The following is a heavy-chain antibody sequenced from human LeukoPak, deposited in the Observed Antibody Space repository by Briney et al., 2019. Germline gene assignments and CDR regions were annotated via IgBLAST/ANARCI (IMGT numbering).Heavy chain of an antibody. V-gene: IGHV4-38-2*01. J-gene: IGHJ4*02. CDR2: IYRTGNT. D-gene: IGHD1-1*01. CDR3: ASRVITNPW. CDR1: GYSISTAYY. Sequence: PSETLSLTCAVSGYSISTAYYWGWIRQPPGKGLEGIGSIYRTGNTHYNPSLKDRVTLSVDTSKNQFSLNLRSMTAADTAVYYCASRVITNPWWGRGTLVTVSS.